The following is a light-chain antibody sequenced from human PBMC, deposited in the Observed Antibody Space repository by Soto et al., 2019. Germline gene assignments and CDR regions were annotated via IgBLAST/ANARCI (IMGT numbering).Light chain of an antibody. Sequence: QSALTQPRSVSGSPGQSVTISCTGTSSDVGAYSYVSWYQQHPGKAPKLMIYDVRKRPSGVPDRFSGSKSVHTASLTISGLQAEDEADYYCCSYAGSYTYVFGTGTKVTVL. CDR3: CSYAGSYTYV. J-gene: IGLJ1*01. CDR1: SSDVGAYSY. V-gene: IGLV2-11*01. CDR2: DVR.